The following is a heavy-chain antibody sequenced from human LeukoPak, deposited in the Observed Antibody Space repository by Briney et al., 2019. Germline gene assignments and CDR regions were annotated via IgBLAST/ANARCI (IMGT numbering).Heavy chain of an antibody. V-gene: IGHV4-34*01. CDR1: GGSFSGYY. CDR2: INPSGST. J-gene: IGHJ5*02. CDR3: ARDARFGELVDH. D-gene: IGHD3-10*01. Sequence: SETLSLTCAVYGGSFSGYYWSWIRQPPGKGLEWIGEINPSGSTKYNPSLKSRVTISVDTSKNQSSLKLRSVTAADTAMYYCARDARFGELVDHWSQGTLVTVSS.